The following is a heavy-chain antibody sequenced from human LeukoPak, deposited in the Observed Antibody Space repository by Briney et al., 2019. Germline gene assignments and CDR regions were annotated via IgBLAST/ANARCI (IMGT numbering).Heavy chain of an antibody. D-gene: IGHD3/OR15-3a*01. CDR2: IKQDGSEK. V-gene: IGHV3-7*03. CDR3: ATSYDMGWLIGY. J-gene: IGHJ4*02. CDR1: GFTFGETW. Sequence: GGSLRLSCAASGFTFGETWMNWVRQVPGQGLEWVANIKQDGSEKFYVASVKGRFTISRDNGKSSLYLQMNSPRAEDTALYYCATSYDMGWLIGYWGQGTLVTVSS.